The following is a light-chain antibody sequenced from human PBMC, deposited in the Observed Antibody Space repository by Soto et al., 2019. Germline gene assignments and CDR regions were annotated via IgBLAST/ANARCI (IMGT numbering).Light chain of an antibody. V-gene: IGKV3-15*01. J-gene: IGKJ3*01. Sequence: EIVMTQSPATLSVSPGERATLSCRASQSVSSYLAWYQQRPGQAPRLLIYGASTRATGTPARFSGSGSGTEFTLTISSLQSEXXXXXXXXXXXXWPLTFGPGTKV. CDR1: QSVSSY. CDR3: XXXXXWPLT. CDR2: GAS.